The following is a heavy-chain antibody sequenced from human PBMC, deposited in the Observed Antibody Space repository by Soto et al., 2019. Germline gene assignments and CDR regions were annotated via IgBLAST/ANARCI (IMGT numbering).Heavy chain of an antibody. CDR1: GGSISSGDYY. Sequence: SETLSLTCTVSGGSISSGDYYWSWIRQPPGKGLEWIGYIYYSGSTYYNPSLKSRVTISVDTSKNQFSLKLSSVTAADTAVYYCARSRYYYDSSGLFDYWGQGTLVAVSS. CDR2: IYYSGST. CDR3: ARSRYYYDSSGLFDY. D-gene: IGHD3-22*01. V-gene: IGHV4-30-4*01. J-gene: IGHJ4*02.